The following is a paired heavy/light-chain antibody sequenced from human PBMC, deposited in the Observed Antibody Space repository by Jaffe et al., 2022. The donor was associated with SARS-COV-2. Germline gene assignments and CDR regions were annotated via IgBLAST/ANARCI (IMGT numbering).Heavy chain of an antibody. CDR1: GYTFTGYY. CDR2: INPNSGGT. V-gene: IGHV1-2*02. J-gene: IGHJ6*02. D-gene: IGHD3-22*01. CDR3: ARATYYYDSSGYYSHDYYYYYGMDV. Sequence: QVQLVQSGAEVKKPGASVKVSCKASGYTFTGYYMHWVRQAPGQGLEWMGWINPNSGGTNYAQKFQGRVTMTRDTSISTAYMELSRLRSDDTAVYYCARATYYYDSSGYYSHDYYYYYGMDVWGQGTTVTVSS.
Light chain of an antibody. V-gene: IGKV2-28*01. Sequence: DIVMTQSPLSLPVTPGEPASISCRSSQSLLHSNGYNYLDWYLQKPGQSPQLLIYLGSNRASGVPDRFSGSGSGTDFTLKISRVEAEDVGVYYCMQALQTPGTFGPGTKVDIK. CDR1: QSLLHSNGYNY. CDR3: MQALQTPGT. J-gene: IGKJ3*01. CDR2: LGS.